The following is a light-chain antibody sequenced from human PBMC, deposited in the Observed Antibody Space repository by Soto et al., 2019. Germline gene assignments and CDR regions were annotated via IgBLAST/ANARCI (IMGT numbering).Light chain of an antibody. CDR2: DAA. CDR1: QSVGTS. V-gene: IGKV3-11*01. Sequence: DIVLTRSPATLSLSPGDRATLSCRASQSVGTSLAWYKQQPGQAPRLLIHDAAYRASGIPERFRGSGSGTAFSLSISSLEHDDFAVYYCQHRSSWPRSFGRGTKVEV. J-gene: IGKJ1*01. CDR3: QHRSSWPRS.